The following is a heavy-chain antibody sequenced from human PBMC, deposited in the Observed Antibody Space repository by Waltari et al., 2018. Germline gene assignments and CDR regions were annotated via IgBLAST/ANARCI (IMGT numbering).Heavy chain of an antibody. D-gene: IGHD1-26*01. V-gene: IGHV3-23*01. CDR1: GFTFSSYA. CDR3: ANLAWELPVADDY. J-gene: IGHJ4*02. Sequence: EVQLLESGGGLVQPGGSLRLSCAASGFTFSSYAMSWVRQAPGKGLEWVSAISGSGGSTYYADAVKGRCTISRDNAKNTLYLQMNSLRAEDTAVYYCANLAWELPVADDYWGQGTLVTVSS. CDR2: ISGSGGST.